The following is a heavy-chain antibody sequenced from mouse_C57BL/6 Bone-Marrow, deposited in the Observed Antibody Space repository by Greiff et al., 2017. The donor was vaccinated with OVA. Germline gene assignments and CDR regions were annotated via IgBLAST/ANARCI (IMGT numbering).Heavy chain of an antibody. CDR2: IYPRSGNT. Sequence: VKLQESGAELARPGASVKLSCTASGYTFTSYGISWVKQRTGQGLEWIGEIYPRSGNTYYNEKFKGKATLTADKSSSTAYIELRSLTSEDSAVYFWARVFAYWGQGTLVTVSA. CDR1: GYTFTSYG. CDR3: ARVFAY. V-gene: IGHV1-81*01. J-gene: IGHJ3*01.